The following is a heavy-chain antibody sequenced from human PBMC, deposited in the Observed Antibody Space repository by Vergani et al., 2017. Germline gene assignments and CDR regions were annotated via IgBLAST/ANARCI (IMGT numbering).Heavy chain of an antibody. CDR3: ARARKFRFGVVWENWFDP. V-gene: IGHV3-23*01. J-gene: IGHJ5*02. D-gene: IGHD3-3*01. CDR2: MNGDGDTI. CDR1: GFTFSTSA. Sequence: EVQLLESGGGLVQPGGSLRLSCAASGFTFSTSAMNWVRQAPGKGLEWVSGMNGDGDTISYADSVKGRFTISRDNAKNTLFLQMNSLRAEDTAVYYCARARKFRFGVVWENWFDPWGQGTLVTVSS.